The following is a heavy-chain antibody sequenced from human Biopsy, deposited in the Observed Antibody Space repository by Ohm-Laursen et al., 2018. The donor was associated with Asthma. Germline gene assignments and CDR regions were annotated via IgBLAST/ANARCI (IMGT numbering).Heavy chain of an antibody. CDR2: ISVYNGNT. J-gene: IGHJ6*02. D-gene: IGHD3-10*01. CDR3: ARAVDYSHYYGIDV. V-gene: IGHV1-18*01. CDR1: GYTFNSAG. Sequence: ASVKVSCKTSGYTFNSAGITWVRQAPGQGLEWMGWISVYNGNTKVAQKLQDRITMITDTSTSTAYMELRSLGSDDTAVYFCARAVDYSHYYGIDVWGQGTTVTVS.